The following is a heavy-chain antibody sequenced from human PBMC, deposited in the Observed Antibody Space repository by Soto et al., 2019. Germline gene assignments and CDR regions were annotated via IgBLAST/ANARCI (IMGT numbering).Heavy chain of an antibody. J-gene: IGHJ4*02. CDR1: GYTFTSYY. CDR2: INPSGGST. V-gene: IGHV1-46*03. D-gene: IGHD2-15*01. CDR3: ARVYCCGGGCYGIDY. Sequence: ASVKVSCKASGYTFTSYYMHWVRQAPGQGLEWMGIINPSGGSTSYAQKFQGRVTMTRDTSTSTVYMELSSLRSEDTAVYYCARVYCCGGGCYGIDYWGQGTLVTVSS.